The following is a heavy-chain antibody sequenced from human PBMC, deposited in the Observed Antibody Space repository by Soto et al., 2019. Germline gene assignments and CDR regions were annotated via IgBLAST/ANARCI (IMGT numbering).Heavy chain of an antibody. CDR3: AKLEEQWLVLGGVDP. V-gene: IGHV3-30*18. D-gene: IGHD6-19*01. CDR1: GFTFSSYG. J-gene: IGHJ5*02. Sequence: GGSLRLSCAASGFTFSSYGMHWVRQAPGKGLEWVAVISYDGSNKYYADSVKGRFTISRDNSKNTLYLQMNSLRAEDTAVYYCAKLEEQWLVLGGVDPWGQGTLVTVSS. CDR2: ISYDGSNK.